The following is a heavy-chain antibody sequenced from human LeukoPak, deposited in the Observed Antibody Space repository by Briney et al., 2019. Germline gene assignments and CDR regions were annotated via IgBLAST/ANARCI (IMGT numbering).Heavy chain of an antibody. D-gene: IGHD1-26*01. CDR1: GGTFSSYA. Sequence: ASVKVSCKASGGTFSSYAISWVRQAPGQGLEWMGGIIPIFGTANYAQKFQGRVTITADESTSTAYMELSSLRSEDTAVYYCARNSGSYTPPDAFDIWGQGTMVTVSS. J-gene: IGHJ3*02. CDR2: IIPIFGTA. CDR3: ARNSGSYTPPDAFDI. V-gene: IGHV1-69*13.